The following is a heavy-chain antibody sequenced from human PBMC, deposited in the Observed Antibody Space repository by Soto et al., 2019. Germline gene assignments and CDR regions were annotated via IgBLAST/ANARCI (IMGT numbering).Heavy chain of an antibody. CDR3: ARMTDIVLVPAAIQYFQH. CDR1: GGTFSSYA. J-gene: IGHJ1*01. D-gene: IGHD2-2*02. CDR2: IIPIFGTA. V-gene: IGHV1-69*13. Sequence: ASVKVSCKASGGTFSSYAISWVRQAPGQGLEWMGGIIPIFGTANYAQKFQGRVTITADESTSTAYMELSSLRSEDTAVYYCARMTDIVLVPAAIQYFQHWGQGTLVTVSS.